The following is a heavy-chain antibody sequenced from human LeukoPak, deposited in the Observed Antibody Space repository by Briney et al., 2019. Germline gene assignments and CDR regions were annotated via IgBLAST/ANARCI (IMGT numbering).Heavy chain of an antibody. Sequence: SVKVSCKASGGTFSSYAISWVRQAPGPGLEWMGRIIPIFGIANYAQKFQGRVTMTRDTSTSTVYMELSSLRSEDTAVYYCARDSYSSSWEYWGQGTLVTVSS. CDR1: GGTFSSYA. D-gene: IGHD6-13*01. J-gene: IGHJ4*02. V-gene: IGHV1-69*04. CDR3: ARDSYSSSWEY. CDR2: IIPIFGIA.